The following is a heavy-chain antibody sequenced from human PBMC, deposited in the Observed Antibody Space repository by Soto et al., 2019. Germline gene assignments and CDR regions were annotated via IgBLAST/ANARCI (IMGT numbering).Heavy chain of an antibody. CDR3: ARQRSHTAMDFDY. J-gene: IGHJ4*02. CDR1: GCYISSSSYY. Sequence: SETLSLTCTVSGCYISSSSYYWVWIRQPPGQGLEWIGSIYYNGGTYYNPSLKSRVTISVDTSKIQFSLKLSSVTAADTAVYYCARQRSHTAMDFDYWGQGTLVTVSS. V-gene: IGHV4-39*01. CDR2: IYYNGGT. D-gene: IGHD5-18*01.